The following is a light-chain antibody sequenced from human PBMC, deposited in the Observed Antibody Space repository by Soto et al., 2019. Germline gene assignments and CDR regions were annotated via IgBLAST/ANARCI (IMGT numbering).Light chain of an antibody. CDR1: SSNIGNNY. CDR2: DNN. Sequence: QSVLTQPPSVSAAPGQKVTISCSGCSSNIGNNYVSWYQQLPGTAPKLLIYDNNKRPSGIPDRFSGSKSGTSATLGITGLQTGDESDYYCGTWDSSLSALFGGGTKLTV. CDR3: GTWDSSLSAL. V-gene: IGLV1-51*01. J-gene: IGLJ2*01.